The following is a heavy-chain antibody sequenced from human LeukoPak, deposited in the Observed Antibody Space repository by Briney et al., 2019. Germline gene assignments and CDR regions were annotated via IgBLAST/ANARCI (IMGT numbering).Heavy chain of an antibody. D-gene: IGHD4-17*01. J-gene: IGHJ4*02. CDR3: AHYGDYRFMYYFDH. Sequence: SGPTLVNPTQPLTLTCTFSGFSLTTTGVGVGWIRQPPGKALEWLALIYWNDNKLYSPSLKNRLTITKDTSKNQVILTMANMDPVDTGTYYCAHYGDYRFMYYFDHWGQGALVTVSS. CDR1: GFSLTTTGVG. V-gene: IGHV2-5*01. CDR2: IYWNDNK.